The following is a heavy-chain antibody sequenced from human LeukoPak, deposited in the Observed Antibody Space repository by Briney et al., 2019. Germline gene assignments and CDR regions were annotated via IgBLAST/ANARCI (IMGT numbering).Heavy chain of an antibody. CDR2: IKQDGSEK. D-gene: IGHD5-24*01. V-gene: IGHV3-7*01. CDR3: ARDADDGYSFAY. CDR1: GFIFSNYW. J-gene: IGHJ4*02. Sequence: GGSLRLSCAASGFIFSNYWMYWVRQAPGKGLEWVANIKQDGSEKYYVDSVKGRFTISRDNAKNSLYLQMNSLRAEDTAVYYCARDADDGYSFAYWGQGTLLTVSS.